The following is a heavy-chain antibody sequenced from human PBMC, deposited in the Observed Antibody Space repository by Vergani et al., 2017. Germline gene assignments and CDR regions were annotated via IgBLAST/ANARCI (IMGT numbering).Heavy chain of an antibody. CDR1: GYTFTGYY. CDR3: AARPSYDFWSGARGYYYYMDV. Sequence: QVQLVQSGAEVKKPGASVKVSCKASGYTFTGYYMHWVRQAPGQGLEWMGWINPNSGGTNYAQKFQGRVTMTRDTSISTAYMELSRLRLDDTAVYYCAARPSYDFWSGARGYYYYMDVWGKGTTVTVSS. V-gene: IGHV1-2*02. D-gene: IGHD3-3*01. CDR2: INPNSGGT. J-gene: IGHJ6*03.